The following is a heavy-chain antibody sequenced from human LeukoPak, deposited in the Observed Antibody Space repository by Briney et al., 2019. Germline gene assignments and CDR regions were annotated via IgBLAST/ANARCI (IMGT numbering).Heavy chain of an antibody. Sequence: SETLSLTCTVSGGSISSYNWSWMRQPPGKGLEWIGYIYYSGSTNYSPSLKSRVTISVDTSKNQFSLKLSSVTAADTAVYYCARHVQRPSLMGAIEYWGQGTLVTVSS. J-gene: IGHJ4*02. D-gene: IGHD1-26*01. CDR1: GGSISSYN. CDR2: IYYSGST. CDR3: ARHVQRPSLMGAIEY. V-gene: IGHV4-59*08.